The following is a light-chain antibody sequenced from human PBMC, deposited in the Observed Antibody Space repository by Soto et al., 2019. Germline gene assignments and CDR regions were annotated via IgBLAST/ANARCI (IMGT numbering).Light chain of an antibody. J-gene: IGKJ1*01. CDR3: QQYSTYFRT. V-gene: IGKV1-5*03. CDR1: QSISTW. CDR2: KAS. Sequence: DIQMTQSPSTLSASVGDRVTMTCRASQSISTWLARYQQKPGKAPKVLIYKASNLESGVPSRFNGSGSGTEFTLTISTLQPDDFATNYCQQYSTYFRTFGQGTKVEIK.